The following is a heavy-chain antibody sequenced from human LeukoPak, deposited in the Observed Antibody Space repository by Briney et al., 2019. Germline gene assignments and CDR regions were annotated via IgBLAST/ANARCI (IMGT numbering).Heavy chain of an antibody. D-gene: IGHD3-16*01. CDR1: GFTFSSYA. J-gene: IGHJ4*02. V-gene: IGHV3-30-3*01. Sequence: PGRSLRLFCAASGFTFSSYAMLWVRQAPGKGLEWVAVISYDGSNKYYAHSVKGRFTISRDNSKNTLYLQLNSLRAEDTAVYYCAREGANDPFDYWGQGTLVTVCS. CDR3: AREGANDPFDY. CDR2: ISYDGSNK.